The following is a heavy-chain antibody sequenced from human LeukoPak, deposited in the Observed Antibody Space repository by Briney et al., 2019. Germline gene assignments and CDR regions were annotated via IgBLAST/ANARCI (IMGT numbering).Heavy chain of an antibody. CDR2: IQTSGNT. CDR1: GGSISSYY. CDR3: ARDRPNDTSGDFDY. V-gene: IGHV4-4*07. J-gene: IGHJ4*02. Sequence: SETLSLTCTVSGGSISSYYWSWIRQPAGKGLEWIGRIQTSGNTNYNPSLKSRVTMSVDTPKNQFSLKLSSVTAADTAVYYCARDRPNDTSGDFDYWGQGTLVTVSS. D-gene: IGHD3-22*01.